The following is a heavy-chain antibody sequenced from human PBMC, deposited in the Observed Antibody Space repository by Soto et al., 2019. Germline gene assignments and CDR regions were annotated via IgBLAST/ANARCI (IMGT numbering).Heavy chain of an antibody. J-gene: IGHJ3*02. CDR2: IKQDGSEK. CDR1: GFTFSSYW. CDR3: ARDGDSSGYYYDAFDI. Sequence: GGSLRLSCAASGFTFSSYWMSWVRQAPGKGLGWVANIKQDGSEKYYVDSVKGRFTISRDNAKNSLYLQMNSLRAEDTAVYYCARDGDSSGYYYDAFDIWGQGTMVTVSS. D-gene: IGHD3-22*01. V-gene: IGHV3-7*01.